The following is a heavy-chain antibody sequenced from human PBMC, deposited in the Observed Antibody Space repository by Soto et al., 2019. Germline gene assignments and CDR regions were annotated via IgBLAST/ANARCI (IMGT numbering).Heavy chain of an antibody. Sequence: PSETLSLTCTVSGGSISNYYWSWIRQPSGKGLEWIGYIYYTGSTNYNPSLKSRVTMPVATSKNQFSLRLSSVTAADAAVYYCTRHRAITFRWFDPWGQGTLVTVS. V-gene: IGHV4-59*08. J-gene: IGHJ5*02. CDR3: TRHRAITFRWFDP. D-gene: IGHD5-12*01. CDR1: GGSISNYY. CDR2: IYYTGST.